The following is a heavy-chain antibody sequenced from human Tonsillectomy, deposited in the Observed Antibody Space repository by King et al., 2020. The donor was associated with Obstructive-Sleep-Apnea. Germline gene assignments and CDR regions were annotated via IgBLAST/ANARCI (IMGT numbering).Heavy chain of an antibody. CDR2: ISSSSSTI. CDR1: GFTFSSYS. Sequence: QLVQSGGGLVQPGGSLRLSCAASGFTFSSYSMKWVRQAPGKGLEWVSYISSSSSTIYYADSVKGRFTISRDNAKNSLYLQMNSLRAEDTAVYYCARHAMIRAFDIWGQGTMVTVSS. CDR3: ARHAMIRAFDI. V-gene: IGHV3-48*04. D-gene: IGHD3-22*01. J-gene: IGHJ3*02.